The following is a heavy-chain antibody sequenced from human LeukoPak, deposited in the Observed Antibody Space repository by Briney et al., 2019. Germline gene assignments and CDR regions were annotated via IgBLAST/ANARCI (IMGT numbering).Heavy chain of an antibody. CDR1: GGSISSSSYY. CDR2: IYYSGST. J-gene: IGHJ5*02. CDR3: VRQNWGENWFDP. Sequence: SETLSLTCTVSGGSISSSSYYWGWIRQPPGKGLEWIGSIYYSGSTYYNPSLKSRVTISVDTSKNQFSLKLSSVTAADTAVYYCVRQNWGENWFDPWGQGTLVTVSS. V-gene: IGHV4-39*01. D-gene: IGHD3-16*01.